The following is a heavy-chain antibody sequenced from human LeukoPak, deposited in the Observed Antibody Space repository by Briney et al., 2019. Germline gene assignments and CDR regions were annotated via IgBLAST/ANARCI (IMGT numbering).Heavy chain of an antibody. V-gene: IGHV3-74*01. CDR1: GFTLTNNW. CDR3: AREFTPEDAFDL. D-gene: IGHD1-14*01. CDR2: VNTYGTNT. Sequence: GGSLRLSCTASGFTLTNNWMHWVRQVPGKGLEWVSRVNTYGTNTNYADSVRGRFTISRDNAKNTLYLQMDSLRAEDSAIYYCAREFTPEDAFDLWGQGTRVTVSS. J-gene: IGHJ3*01.